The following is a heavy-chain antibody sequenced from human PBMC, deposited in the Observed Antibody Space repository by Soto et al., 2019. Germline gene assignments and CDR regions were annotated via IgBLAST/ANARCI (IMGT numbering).Heavy chain of an antibody. V-gene: IGHV4-30-2*01. CDR3: ARGHYRYAMDV. J-gene: IGHJ6*02. CDR1: EVSRSTGGYA. Sequence: TLSLPCHVSEVSRSTGGYAWNWIRQPPGKGLEWVGYIYHSGSTYDNPSLKSRVTMSVNRSKNQFSLNLTSVTAADTAVYFCARGHYRYAMDVWGQGTTVTVA. CDR2: IYHSGST.